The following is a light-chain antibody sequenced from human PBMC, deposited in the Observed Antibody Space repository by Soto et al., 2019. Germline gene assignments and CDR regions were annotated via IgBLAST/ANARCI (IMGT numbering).Light chain of an antibody. CDR3: QQYGSSRT. J-gene: IGKJ1*01. CDR1: QSVTRSY. Sequence: EIVLTQSPGTLSLSPGEGATLSCRASQSVTRSYLAWYQQKPGQAPRLLIYGASIRATGIPDRFSGSGSGTDFTLTIRRLEPEDFAVYYCQQYGSSRTFGQGTKVEIK. CDR2: GAS. V-gene: IGKV3-20*01.